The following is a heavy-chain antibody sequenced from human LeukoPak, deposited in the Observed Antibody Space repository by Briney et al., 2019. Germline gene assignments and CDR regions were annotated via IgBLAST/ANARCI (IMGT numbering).Heavy chain of an antibody. CDR2: IKHDGSEK. CDR3: ARDLRATTSPGSPQY. CDR1: GFPFNYYF. J-gene: IGHJ4*02. V-gene: IGHV3-7*01. D-gene: IGHD1-1*01. Sequence: GGSLRLSCAASGFPFNYYFMTWIRQAPGKGLEWVASIKHDGSEKYYVDSVKGRFTISRDDAKNSLYLQMNSLRAEDTAVYYCARDLRATTSPGSPQYWGQGTLVTVSS.